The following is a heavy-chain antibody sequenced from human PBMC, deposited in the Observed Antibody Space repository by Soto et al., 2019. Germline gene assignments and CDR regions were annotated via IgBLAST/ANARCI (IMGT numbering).Heavy chain of an antibody. CDR3: ARQVQLAFDP. Sequence: SVTMSVTCTVAGGSISSGGCCWSWIRQHPGKGLEWIGYIYYSGSTYYNPSLKSRVTISVDTSKNQFSLKLSSVTAADTAVYYCARQVQLAFDPWGQGTLVTVSS. CDR2: IYYSGST. J-gene: IGHJ5*02. V-gene: IGHV4-39*01. D-gene: IGHD1-1*01. CDR1: GGSISSGGCC.